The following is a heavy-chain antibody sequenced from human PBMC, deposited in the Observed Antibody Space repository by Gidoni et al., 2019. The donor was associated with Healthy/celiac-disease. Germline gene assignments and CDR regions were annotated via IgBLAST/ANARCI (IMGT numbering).Heavy chain of an antibody. CDR3: ARGPPISEEWLALGY. V-gene: IGHV4-59*01. D-gene: IGHD6-19*01. J-gene: IGHJ4*02. CDR2: IYYSGST. Sequence: VKPSETLSLTCTVSGGSISSYYWSWIRQPPGKGLEWIGYIYYSGSTNYNPSLKSRVTISVDTSKNQFSLKLSSVTAADTAVYYCARGPPISEEWLALGYWGQGTLVTVSS. CDR1: GGSISSYY.